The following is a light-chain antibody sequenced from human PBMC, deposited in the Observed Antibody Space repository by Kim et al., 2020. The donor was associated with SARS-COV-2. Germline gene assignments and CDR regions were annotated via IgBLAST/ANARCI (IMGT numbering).Light chain of an antibody. V-gene: IGKV3-20*01. CDR3: QLYDRSLIT. CDR1: QSVSSSY. Sequence: EIVLTQSPGTLSLSPGERATLSCRASQSVSSSYLTWYQQKPGQAPRLLIYAASSRATGIPDRFVGGGSGTDFTLTISRLDPEDFAVYYCQLYDRSLITFGQGTRLEIK. J-gene: IGKJ5*01. CDR2: AAS.